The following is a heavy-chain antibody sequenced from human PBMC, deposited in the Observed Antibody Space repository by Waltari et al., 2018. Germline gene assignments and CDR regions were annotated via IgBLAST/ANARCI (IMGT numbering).Heavy chain of an antibody. V-gene: IGHV4-34*01. J-gene: IGHJ2*01. D-gene: IGHD3-9*01. Sequence: QVQLQQWGAGLLKPSDTLSLTCAVAGGSLGGFFCCWLRQSPGKGQEWTGEINHDGTTNYNPSLKSRVTVSVDTSKKQFSLNLSSVTAADTGVYYCALDDDILTGPTSNWYFDIWGRGTLVTVSS. CDR1: GGSLGGFF. CDR2: INHDGTT. CDR3: ALDDDILTGPTSNWYFDI.